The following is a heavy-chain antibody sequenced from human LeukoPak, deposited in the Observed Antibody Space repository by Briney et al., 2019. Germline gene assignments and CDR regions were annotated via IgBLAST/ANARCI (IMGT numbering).Heavy chain of an antibody. CDR2: IRYDGSNK. CDR3: ARGLLWFGEGFLDV. V-gene: IGHV3-30*02. Sequence: TGGSLRLSCAASGFTFSSYGMHWVRQAPGKGLEWVAFIRYDGSNKYYADSVKGRFTISRDNSKNTLYLQMNSLRAEDTAVYYCARGLLWFGEGFLDVWGKGTTVTVSS. CDR1: GFTFSSYG. J-gene: IGHJ6*04. D-gene: IGHD3-10*01.